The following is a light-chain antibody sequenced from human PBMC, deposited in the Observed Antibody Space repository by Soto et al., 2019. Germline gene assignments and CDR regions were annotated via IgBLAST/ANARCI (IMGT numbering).Light chain of an antibody. J-gene: IGLJ1*01. V-gene: IGLV1-51*01. CDR2: DNN. CDR3: GTWASSLSAHV. Sequence: QSVLTQPPSVSAAPGQKVTISCSGSSSNIGNNYVSWYQQVPGTAPKLLIYDNNKRPSGNPDRFSGSKSGTSATLGISGLQTGDEADYYCGTWASSLSAHVFGTGTKVTVL. CDR1: SSNIGNNY.